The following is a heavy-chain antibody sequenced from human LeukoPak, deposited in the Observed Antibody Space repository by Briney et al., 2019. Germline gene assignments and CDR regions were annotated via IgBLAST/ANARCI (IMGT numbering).Heavy chain of an antibody. V-gene: IGHV4-34*01. CDR3: ARVDRSSGYYYYGMDV. CDR1: GGSFSGYY. Sequence: PSETLSLTCAVYGGSFSGYYWSWIRQPPGKGLEWIGEINHSGSTNYNPSLKSRVTISVDTSKNRFSLKLSSVTAADTAVYYCARVDRSSGYYYYGMDVWGQGTTVTVSS. J-gene: IGHJ6*02. CDR2: INHSGST. D-gene: IGHD3-22*01.